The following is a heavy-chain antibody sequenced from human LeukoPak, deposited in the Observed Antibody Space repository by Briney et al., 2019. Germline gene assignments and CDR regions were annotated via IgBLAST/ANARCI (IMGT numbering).Heavy chain of an antibody. D-gene: IGHD1-26*01. V-gene: IGHV3-66*01. CDR2: VYSGGST. Sequence: GGSLRLSCTASGFTLSSDYMTWVRQAPGKGLEWVSVVYSGGSTNYADSVKGRFTISRDDSRNTVFLQMNSLRAEDTAVYYCARNLLGATSHWGQGTLVTVSS. CDR1: GFTLSSDY. J-gene: IGHJ4*02. CDR3: ARNLLGATSH.